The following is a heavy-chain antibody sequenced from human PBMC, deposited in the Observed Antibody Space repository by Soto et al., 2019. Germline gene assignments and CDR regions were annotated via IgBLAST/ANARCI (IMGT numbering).Heavy chain of an antibody. CDR3: ARTAGYCSGGSCYDLPYYYYYYMDV. CDR2: IWYDGSNK. CDR1: GFTFSSYG. J-gene: IGHJ6*03. V-gene: IGHV3-33*01. D-gene: IGHD2-15*01. Sequence: GGSLRLSCAASGFTFSSYGMHWVRQAPGKGLEWVAVIWYDGSNKYYADSVKGRFTISRDNSKNTLYLQMNSLRAEDTAVYYCARTAGYCSGGSCYDLPYYYYYYMDVWGKGTTVTVSS.